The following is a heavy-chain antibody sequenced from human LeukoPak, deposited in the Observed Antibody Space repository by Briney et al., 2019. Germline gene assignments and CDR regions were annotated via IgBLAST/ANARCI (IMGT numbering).Heavy chain of an antibody. CDR3: AREDHTANNWFDP. CDR2: IIPMLGRS. J-gene: IGHJ5*02. D-gene: IGHD5-18*01. CDR1: GGSFSSYG. Sequence: SVKVSCKASGGSFSSYGISWVRQAPGQGLEWMGGIIPMLGRSNYAQKFQGRVTISTDGSTSTAYMEMSSLRSEDTAVYYCAREDHTANNWFDPWGQGTLVTVSS. V-gene: IGHV1-69*05.